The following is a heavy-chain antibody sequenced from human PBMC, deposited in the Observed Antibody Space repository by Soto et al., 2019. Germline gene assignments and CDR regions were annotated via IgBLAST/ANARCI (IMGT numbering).Heavy chain of an antibody. CDR3: ARDNLVGATPYFDY. V-gene: IGHV3-21*01. J-gene: IGHJ4*02. D-gene: IGHD1-26*01. CDR1: GFTFSSYS. Sequence: EVQLVESGGGLVKPGGSLRLSCAASGFTFSSYSMNWVRQAPGKGREWVSSISSSSSYIYYADSVKGRFTISRDNAKNSLYLQMNSLRAEDTAVYYCARDNLVGATPYFDYWGQGTLVTVSS. CDR2: ISSSSSYI.